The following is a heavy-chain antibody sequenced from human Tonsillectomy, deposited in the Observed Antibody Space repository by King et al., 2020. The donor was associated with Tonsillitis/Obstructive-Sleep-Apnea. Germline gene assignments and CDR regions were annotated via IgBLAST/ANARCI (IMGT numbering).Heavy chain of an antibody. CDR3: ARGPRGVGRNYYYYYMDV. CDR1: GGSFSGYY. D-gene: IGHD2-8*01. Sequence: QVQLQQWGAGLLKPSETLSLTCAVYGGSFSGYYWSWIRQPPGKGLEWIGEINHSGGSNYKPSLKSRVTISIDTSKNQFSLKLSSMTAADTAVYYCARGPRGVGRNYYYYYMDVWGKGTPVTVSS. V-gene: IGHV4-34*01. CDR2: INHSGGS. J-gene: IGHJ6*03.